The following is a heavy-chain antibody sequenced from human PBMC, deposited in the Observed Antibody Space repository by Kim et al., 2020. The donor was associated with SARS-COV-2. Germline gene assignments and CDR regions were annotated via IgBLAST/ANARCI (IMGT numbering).Heavy chain of an antibody. V-gene: IGHV4-39*01. Sequence: SETLSLTCTVSGGSISSSSYYWGWIRQPPGKGLEWIGSIYYSGSTYYNPSLKSRVTISVDTSKNQFSLKLSSVTAADTAVYYCARRSSFSSEIDYRGQGTLVTVS. D-gene: IGHD6-25*01. CDR1: GGSISSSSYY. CDR2: IYYSGST. J-gene: IGHJ4*02. CDR3: ARRSSFSSEIDY.